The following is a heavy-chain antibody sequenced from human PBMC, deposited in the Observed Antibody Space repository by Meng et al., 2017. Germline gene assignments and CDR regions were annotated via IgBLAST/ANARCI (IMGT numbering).Heavy chain of an antibody. Sequence: SETLSLTCAVYGGSFSGYYWSWFRQPPGKGLEWVGEINHSGSTNYNPSLKSRVTISVDTSKNQFSLKLSSVTAADTAVYYCARAVLYYGSGIGGMDVWGQGTTVTVSS. D-gene: IGHD3-10*01. J-gene: IGHJ6*02. V-gene: IGHV4-34*01. CDR3: ARAVLYYGSGIGGMDV. CDR1: GGSFSGYY. CDR2: INHSGST.